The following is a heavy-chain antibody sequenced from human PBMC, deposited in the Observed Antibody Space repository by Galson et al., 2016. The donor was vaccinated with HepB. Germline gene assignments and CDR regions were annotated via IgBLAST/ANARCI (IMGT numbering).Heavy chain of an antibody. D-gene: IGHD3-22*01. Sequence: SLRLSCAASGFTFSSYGLHWVRQAPGKGLEWVTFIWHDGSNSYYADSVKGRFTIPRDNSRNTVSLQMNSLTAEDTAMYYCAKGEGSGYYDNWWNFDSWGQGTLVTVSS. CDR3: AKGEGSGYYDNWWNFDS. V-gene: IGHV3-33*06. CDR2: IWHDGSNS. CDR1: GFTFSSYG. J-gene: IGHJ4*02.